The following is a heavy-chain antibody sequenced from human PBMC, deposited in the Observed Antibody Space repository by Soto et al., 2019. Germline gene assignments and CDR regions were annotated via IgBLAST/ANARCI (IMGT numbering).Heavy chain of an antibody. D-gene: IGHD1-7*01. CDR1: GYTFTSYR. CDR2: ISAYSGNT. Sequence: GASVKVSCKASGYTFTSYRIIWVRQAPGQGLEWMGWISAYSGNTNYAQKLQGRVTMTTDTSTRTAYMELGSLRSDDTAVYYCARRLSAGTAAYGGQGTLVTVSS. V-gene: IGHV1-18*01. CDR3: ARRLSAGTAAY. J-gene: IGHJ4*02.